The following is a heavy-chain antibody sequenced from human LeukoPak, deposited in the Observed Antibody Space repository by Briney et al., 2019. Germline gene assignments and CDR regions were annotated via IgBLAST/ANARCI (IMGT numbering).Heavy chain of an antibody. J-gene: IGHJ3*02. V-gene: IGHV3-21*01. CDR1: GFAFSSYS. CDR3: ARDETSSGYYSPFDAFDI. D-gene: IGHD3-22*01. Sequence: GGSLRLSCAASGFAFSSYSMNWVRQAPGKGLEWVSSISSTSSYIYYADSVKGRFTISRDNAKNSLYLQMSSLRAEDTAVYYCARDETSSGYYSPFDAFDIWGQGTMVTVSS. CDR2: ISSTSSYI.